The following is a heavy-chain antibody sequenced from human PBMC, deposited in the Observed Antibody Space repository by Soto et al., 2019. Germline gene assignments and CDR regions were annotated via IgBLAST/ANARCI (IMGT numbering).Heavy chain of an antibody. CDR2: IIPIFGTA. CDR3: ASPPQGGLNYYFDY. D-gene: IGHD3-16*01. CDR1: GGTFSSYA. Sequence: QVQLVQSGAEVKKPGSSVKVSCKASGGTFSSYAISWVRQAPGQGLEWMGGIIPIFGTANYAQKFQGRVMITADESTSTAYMELSSLRSEDTAVYYCASPPQGGLNYYFDYWGQGTLVTVSS. J-gene: IGHJ4*02. V-gene: IGHV1-69*01.